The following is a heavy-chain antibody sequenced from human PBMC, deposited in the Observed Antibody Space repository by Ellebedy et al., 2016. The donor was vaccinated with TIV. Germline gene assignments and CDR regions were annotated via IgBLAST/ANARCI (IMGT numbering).Heavy chain of an antibody. Sequence: AASVKVSCKASGYTFTGYYMHWVRQAPGQGLEWMGWLNPNTGGTNYAQKFQGRVTMTRYTSISTAYMELSRLRADDTAVYHCARAYDSSGYFDYWGQGTLVTVSS. J-gene: IGHJ4*02. D-gene: IGHD3-22*01. CDR3: ARAYDSSGYFDY. CDR2: LNPNTGGT. CDR1: GYTFTGYY. V-gene: IGHV1-2*02.